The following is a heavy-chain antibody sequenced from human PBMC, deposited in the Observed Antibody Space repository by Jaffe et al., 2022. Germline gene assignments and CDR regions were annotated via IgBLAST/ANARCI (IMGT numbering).Heavy chain of an antibody. CDR2: ISSSSSYI. J-gene: IGHJ4*02. CDR1: GFTFSSYS. CDR3: ARDSPLVGEPLSFDY. Sequence: EVQLVESGGGLVKPGGSLRLSCAASGFTFSSYSMNWVRQAPGKGLEWVSSISSSSSYIYYADSVKGRFTISRDNAKNSLYLQMNSLRAEDTAVYYCARDSPLVGEPLSFDYWGQGTLVTVSS. V-gene: IGHV3-21*01. D-gene: IGHD3-16*01.